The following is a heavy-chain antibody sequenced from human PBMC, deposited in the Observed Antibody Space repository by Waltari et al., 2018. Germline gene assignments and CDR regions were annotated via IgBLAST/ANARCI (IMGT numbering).Heavy chain of an antibody. D-gene: IGHD3-10*01. J-gene: IGHJ4*02. CDR1: GATCSNFW. CDR3: VRGAGWLLEY. CDR2: IKQDGSEE. Sequence: EVHLVEAGGGLVQPGGSRGLSCPGSGATCSNFWRTGARQGPAKGPEWVANIKQDGSEEYYLDSVKGRFTISRDNAKNSLYLQMNSLRVEDTAVYYCVRGAGWLLEYWGQGTLATVSS. V-gene: IGHV3-7*04.